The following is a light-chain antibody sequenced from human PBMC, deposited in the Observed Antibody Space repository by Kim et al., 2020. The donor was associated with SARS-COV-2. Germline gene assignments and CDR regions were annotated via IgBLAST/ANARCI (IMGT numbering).Light chain of an antibody. V-gene: IGLV1-40*01. CDR2: GNS. J-gene: IGLJ2*01. Sequence: QSVLTQPPSVSGAPGQRVTISCTGSSSNIGAGYDVHWYQQLPGTAPKLLIYGNSNRPSGVPDRFSGSKSGTSASLAITGLQAEDEADYYCQSYDSSLGGDVVFGGGTQLTVL. CDR1: SSNIGAGYD. CDR3: QSYDSSLGGDVV.